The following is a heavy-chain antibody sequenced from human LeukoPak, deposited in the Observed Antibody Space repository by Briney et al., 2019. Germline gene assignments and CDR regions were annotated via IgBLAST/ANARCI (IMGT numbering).Heavy chain of an antibody. V-gene: IGHV3-23*01. J-gene: IGHJ4*02. CDR1: GFTFSSSA. D-gene: IGHD2-15*01. CDR3: AKQLGYCSDGSCYFPY. CDR2: ISNNGGYT. Sequence: GGSLRLSCAASGFTFSSSAMSWVRQAPGKGLEWVSAISNNGGYTYYADSVQGRFTISRDNSKSTLCLHMNSLRAEDTAVYYCAKQLGYCSDGSCYFPYWGQGTLVTVSS.